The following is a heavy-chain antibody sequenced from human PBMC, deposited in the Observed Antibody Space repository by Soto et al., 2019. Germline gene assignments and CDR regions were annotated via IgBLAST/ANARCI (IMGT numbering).Heavy chain of an antibody. CDR3: ARARWIQLPTPYYYYGMDV. Sequence: SVKVSCKASGGTFSSYAISWVRQAPGQGLEWMGGIIPIFGTANYAQKFQGRVTITADESTSTAYMELSSLRSEDTAVYYCARARWIQLPTPYYYYGMDVWGQGTTVTVSS. V-gene: IGHV1-69*13. D-gene: IGHD5-18*01. J-gene: IGHJ6*02. CDR2: IIPIFGTA. CDR1: GGTFSSYA.